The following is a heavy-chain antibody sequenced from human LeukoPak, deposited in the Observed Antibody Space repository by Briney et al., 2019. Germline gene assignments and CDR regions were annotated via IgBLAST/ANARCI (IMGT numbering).Heavy chain of an antibody. CDR1: GFTFSSYS. V-gene: IGHV3-21*01. D-gene: IGHD6-13*01. Sequence: GGSLRLSCATSGFTFSSYSMNWVRQAPGKGLEWVSSISSSSSYIYYADSVKGRFTISRDNAKNSLYLQMNSLRAEDTAVYYCARGYSSSWSGNWFDPWGQGTLVTVSS. J-gene: IGHJ5*02. CDR2: ISSSSSYI. CDR3: ARGYSSSWSGNWFDP.